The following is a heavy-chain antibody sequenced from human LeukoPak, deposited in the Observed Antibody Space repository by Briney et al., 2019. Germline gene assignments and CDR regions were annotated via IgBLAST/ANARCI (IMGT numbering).Heavy chain of an antibody. J-gene: IGHJ4*02. CDR2: INHSGST. Sequence: GSLRLSCAASGFTFSDYYMSWIRQPPGKGLEWIGEINHSGSTYYNPSLKSRVTISLDRSKNQFSLKLNSVTAADTAMYYCARDRLAGLDYWGQGTLVTVSS. V-gene: IGHV4-34*01. CDR1: GFTFSDYY. CDR3: ARDRLAGLDY. D-gene: IGHD3-3*02.